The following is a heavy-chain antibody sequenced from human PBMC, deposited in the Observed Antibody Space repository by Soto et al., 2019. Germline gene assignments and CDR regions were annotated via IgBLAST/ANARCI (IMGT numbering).Heavy chain of an antibody. V-gene: IGHV3-23*01. CDR1: GFTFSSYA. Sequence: VGSLRLSCAASGFTFSSYAMSWVRQAPGKGLEWVSAISGSGGSTYYADSVKGRFTISRDNSKNTLYLQMNSLRAEDTAVYYCAKAGPAAMRRSYYYYYYMDVWGKGTTVTVSS. CDR3: AKAGPAAMRRSYYYYYYMDV. D-gene: IGHD2-2*01. CDR2: ISGSGGST. J-gene: IGHJ6*03.